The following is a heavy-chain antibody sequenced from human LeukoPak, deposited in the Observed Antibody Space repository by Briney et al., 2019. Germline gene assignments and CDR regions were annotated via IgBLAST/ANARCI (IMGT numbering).Heavy chain of an antibody. Sequence: GGSLRLSCAASGFTVSSNYMSWVRQAPGKGLEWVSVIYSGGSTYCADSVKGRFTISRDNSKNTLYLQMNSLRAEDTAVYYCARDSPGTPLSWYYGMDVWGQGTTVTVSS. V-gene: IGHV3-53*01. CDR1: GFTVSSNY. D-gene: IGHD1-1*01. CDR2: IYSGGST. J-gene: IGHJ6*02. CDR3: ARDSPGTPLSWYYGMDV.